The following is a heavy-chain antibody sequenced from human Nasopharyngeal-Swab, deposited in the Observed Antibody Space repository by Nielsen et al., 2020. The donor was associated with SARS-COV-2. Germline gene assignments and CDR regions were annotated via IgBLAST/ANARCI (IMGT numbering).Heavy chain of an antibody. D-gene: IGHD2-21*02. CDR2: IKSKTDGGKT. Sequence: GESLKISCAASGFTFSNAWMSWVRQAPGKGLEWVGRIKSKTDGGKTDYAAPVKGRFTISRDDSKNTLYLQMNSLKTEDTAVYYCTTRGVVYCGGDCYSPGAFDIWGQGTMVTVSS. CDR1: GFTFSNAW. CDR3: TTRGVVYCGGDCYSPGAFDI. V-gene: IGHV3-15*01. J-gene: IGHJ3*02.